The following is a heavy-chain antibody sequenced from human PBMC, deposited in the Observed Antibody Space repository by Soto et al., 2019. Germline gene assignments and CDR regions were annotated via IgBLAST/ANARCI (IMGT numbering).Heavy chain of an antibody. CDR1: GFTFDDYA. D-gene: IGHD6-19*01. V-gene: IGHV3-9*01. Sequence: EVQLVESGGGLVQPGRSLRLSCAASGFTFDDYAMHWVRQAPGKGLEWVSGISWNSGSIGYADSVKGRFTISRDNAKNSLYLQMNSLRAEDTALYYCAKDRYSGSGLYRAGYYMDVWGKGTTVTVSS. CDR2: ISWNSGSI. J-gene: IGHJ6*03. CDR3: AKDRYSGSGLYRAGYYMDV.